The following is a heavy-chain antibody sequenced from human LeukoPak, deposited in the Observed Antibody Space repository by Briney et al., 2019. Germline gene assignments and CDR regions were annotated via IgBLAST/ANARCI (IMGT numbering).Heavy chain of an antibody. CDR1: GYTFTSYD. CDR2: MNPNSGNT. Sequence: ASVKVSCKASGYTFTSYDINWVRQATGQGLEWMGWMNPNSGNTGYAQKFQGRVTMTRNTSISTAYMELSSLRSEDTAVYYCARADPDVVRYFDLGHYYYGMDVWGQGTTVTVSS. J-gene: IGHJ6*02. D-gene: IGHD3-9*01. V-gene: IGHV1-8*01. CDR3: ARADPDVVRYFDLGHYYYGMDV.